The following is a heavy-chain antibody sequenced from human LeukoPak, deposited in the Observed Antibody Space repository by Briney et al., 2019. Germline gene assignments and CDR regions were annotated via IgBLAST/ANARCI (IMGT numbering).Heavy chain of an antibody. D-gene: IGHD2-2*01. CDR2: IYYSGST. Sequence: PSETLSLTCTVSGGSISSSIYYWGWIRQPPGKGLEWIGSIYYSGSTYYNPSLKSRVTISVDTSKNQFSLKLSSVTAADTAEYYCARHDRYCSSVTCYVPWFDPWGQGTLVTVSS. J-gene: IGHJ5*02. V-gene: IGHV4-39*01. CDR1: GGSISSSIYY. CDR3: ARHDRYCSSVTCYVPWFDP.